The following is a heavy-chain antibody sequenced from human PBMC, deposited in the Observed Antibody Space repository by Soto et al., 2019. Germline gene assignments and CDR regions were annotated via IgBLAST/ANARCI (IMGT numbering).Heavy chain of an antibody. CDR1: GFTFSSYG. J-gene: IGHJ4*02. CDR2: ISYDGSNK. D-gene: IGHD1-1*01. Sequence: TGGSLRLSCAASGFTFSSYGMHWVRQAPGKGLEWVAVISYDGSNKYYADSVKGRFTISRDNSKNTLYLQMNSLRAEDTAAYYCAKGSPAELEPEVDYWGQGTLVTVSS. CDR3: AKGSPAELEPEVDY. V-gene: IGHV3-30*18.